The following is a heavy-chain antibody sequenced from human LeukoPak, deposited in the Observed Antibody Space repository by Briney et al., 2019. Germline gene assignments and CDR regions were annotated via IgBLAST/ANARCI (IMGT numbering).Heavy chain of an antibody. CDR3: AKLLSAAGHFDY. V-gene: IGHV3-66*04. D-gene: IGHD6-13*01. Sequence: GGSLRLSCAASGFTVSSTYMSWVRQAPGKGLEWVSVIYSGGSTYYADSVKGRFTISRDNSKNTLYLQMDSLRAEDTAVYYCAKLLSAAGHFDYWGQGTLVTVSS. CDR1: GFTVSSTY. J-gene: IGHJ4*02. CDR2: IYSGGST.